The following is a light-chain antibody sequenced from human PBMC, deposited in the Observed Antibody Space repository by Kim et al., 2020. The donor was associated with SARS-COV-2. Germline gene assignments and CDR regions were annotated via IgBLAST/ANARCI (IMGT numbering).Light chain of an antibody. CDR3: QQRTAWPPGYIYS. J-gene: IGKJ2*01. CDR2: DAS. Sequence: GERAILSGRASQSISSYLAWYQQRPGQAPRLLSYDASNRTTGIPARFSGGGSGTDFTLTISSLEPEDSAVYYCQQRTAWPPGYIYSFGQGTKLEI. V-gene: IGKV3-11*01. CDR1: QSISSY.